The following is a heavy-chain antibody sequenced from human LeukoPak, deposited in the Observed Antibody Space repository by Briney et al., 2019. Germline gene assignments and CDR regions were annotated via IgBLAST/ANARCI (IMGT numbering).Heavy chain of an antibody. J-gene: IGHJ4*02. D-gene: IGHD3-22*01. CDR3: ASNYYDSSGLDY. CDR1: GGSISSSSHY. Sequence: SETLSLTCTVSGGSISSSSHYWGWIRQPPGKGLEWIGSIYYSGSTYYNPSLKSRVTISVDTSKNQFSLKLSSVTAADTAVYYCASNYYDSSGLDYWGQGTLVTVSS. CDR2: IYYSGST. V-gene: IGHV4-39*07.